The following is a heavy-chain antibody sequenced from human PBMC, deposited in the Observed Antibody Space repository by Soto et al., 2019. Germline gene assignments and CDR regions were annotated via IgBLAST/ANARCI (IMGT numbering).Heavy chain of an antibody. CDR3: AKDRGLAESGRWSHYYYGMDV. D-gene: IGHD1-26*01. Sequence: GGSLRLSCVASGFTLTNNGMHCVRQAQGQGLEWVAVISSDGSSKYYGDSVRGRFTIARDNSKNTLFLEMNSLRSEDTAVYYCAKDRGLAESGRWSHYYYGMDVWGQGTTVTVSS. CDR2: ISSDGSSK. V-gene: IGHV3-30*18. J-gene: IGHJ6*02. CDR1: GFTLTNNG.